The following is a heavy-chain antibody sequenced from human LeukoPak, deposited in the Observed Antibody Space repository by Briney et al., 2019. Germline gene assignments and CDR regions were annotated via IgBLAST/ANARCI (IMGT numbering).Heavy chain of an antibody. CDR1: GYSISSGYY. Sequence: SETLSLTCTVSGYSISSGYYWSWIRQPPGKGLEWIGEINHSGSTNYNPSLKSRVTISVDTSKDQFSLKLSSVTAADTAVYYCAATARGYNDFDYWGQGTLVTVSS. D-gene: IGHD5-24*01. CDR3: AATARGYNDFDY. CDR2: INHSGST. V-gene: IGHV4-38-2*02. J-gene: IGHJ4*02.